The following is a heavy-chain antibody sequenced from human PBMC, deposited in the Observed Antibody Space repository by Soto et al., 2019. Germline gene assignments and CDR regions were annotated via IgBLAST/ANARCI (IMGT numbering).Heavy chain of an antibody. Sequence: EVQLMESGGGLVQPGGSLRLSCAASGFTFSSYDMHWVRQATGKGLEWVSAIGTAGDTYYPGSVKGRFTISRENAKNSFYLQMNSLRAGDTAVYYCARGANGFWSGYSAFDIWGQGTMVTVSS. CDR1: GFTFSSYD. D-gene: IGHD3-3*01. J-gene: IGHJ3*02. CDR2: IGTAGDT. V-gene: IGHV3-13*01. CDR3: ARGANGFWSGYSAFDI.